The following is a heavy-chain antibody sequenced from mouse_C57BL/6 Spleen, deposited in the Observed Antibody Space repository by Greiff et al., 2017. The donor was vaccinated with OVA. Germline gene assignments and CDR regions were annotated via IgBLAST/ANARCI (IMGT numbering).Heavy chain of an antibody. Sequence: EVQLQQSGPELVKPGASVKISCKASGYSFTGYYMNWVKQSPEKSLEWIGEINPSTGGTTYNQKFKAKATLTVDKSSSPAYMQLKSLTSEDSAVYYCVYGWYYGSSPFAYWGQGTLVTVSA. CDR1: GYSFTGYY. CDR2: INPSTGGT. V-gene: IGHV1-42*01. J-gene: IGHJ3*01. D-gene: IGHD1-1*01. CDR3: VYGWYYGSSPFAY.